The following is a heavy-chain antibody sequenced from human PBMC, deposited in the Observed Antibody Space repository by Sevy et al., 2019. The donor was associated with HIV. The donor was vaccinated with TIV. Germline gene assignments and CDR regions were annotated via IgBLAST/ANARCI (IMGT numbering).Heavy chain of an antibody. CDR2: ISGSGGST. V-gene: IGHV3-23*01. D-gene: IGHD6-13*01. CDR1: GFTFSSYA. J-gene: IGHJ5*02. CDR3: AKTTGRGSGWYGGWFDP. Sequence: GGSLRLSCAASGFTFSSYAMSWVRQAPGKGLEWVSAISGSGGSTYYADSVKGRFTISRDNSKNTLYLQMNSLRAEDTAVYYCAKTTGRGSGWYGGWFDPWGQGTLVTASS.